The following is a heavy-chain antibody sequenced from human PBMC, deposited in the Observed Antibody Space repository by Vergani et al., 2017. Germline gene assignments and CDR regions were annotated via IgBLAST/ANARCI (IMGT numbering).Heavy chain of an antibody. CDR1: GFTFGDDA. V-gene: IGHV3-23*04. D-gene: IGHD1-20*01. CDR2: ISASGAPT. J-gene: IGHJ4*01. CDR3: ARAYGRYDWFDY. Sequence: EVQLVESGGELVQPGRPLRLSCTASGFTFGDDAISWFRQAPGKGPEWVSGISASGAPTYYADSVKGRVTISRDNSKNTLYLQMNSLRVEDTAVYYCARAYGRYDWFDYWGQRTLVTVSS.